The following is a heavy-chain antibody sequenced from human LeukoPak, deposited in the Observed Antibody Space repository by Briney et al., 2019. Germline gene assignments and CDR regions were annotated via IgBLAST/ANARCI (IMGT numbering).Heavy chain of an antibody. Sequence: GGSLRLSCAASGFTFSNAWMSWVRQAPGKGLEWVGRIKSKTDGGTTDYAAPVKGRFAISRDDSKNTLYLQMNSLKTEDTAVYYCTASWIQLWPAGYDYWGQGTLVTVSS. CDR2: IKSKTDGGTT. V-gene: IGHV3-15*01. D-gene: IGHD5-18*01. CDR3: TASWIQLWPAGYDY. J-gene: IGHJ4*02. CDR1: GFTFSNAW.